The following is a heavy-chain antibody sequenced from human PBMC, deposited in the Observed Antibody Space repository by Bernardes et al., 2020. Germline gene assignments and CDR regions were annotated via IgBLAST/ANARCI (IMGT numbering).Heavy chain of an antibody. CDR2: INHSGST. Sequence: SETLSLTCAVYGGSFSGYYWSWIRQPPGKGLEWIGEINHSGSTNYNPSLKSRVTISVDTSKNQFSLKLSSVTAADTAVYYCARVIRWGQQQSLYYYYYYGMDVWGKGTTVTVSS. D-gene: IGHD6-13*01. J-gene: IGHJ6*04. V-gene: IGHV4-34*01. CDR1: GGSFSGYY. CDR3: ARVIRWGQQQSLYYYYYYGMDV.